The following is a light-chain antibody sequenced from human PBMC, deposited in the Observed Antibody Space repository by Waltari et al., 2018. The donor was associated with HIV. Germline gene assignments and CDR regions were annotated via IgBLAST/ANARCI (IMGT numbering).Light chain of an antibody. CDR2: GAF. CDR1: QSLDNNY. CDR3: QQYATSWT. Sequence: EIVLTQSPGTLSLSPGQTATLSCRASQSLDNNYVAWYQQRPGQAPRLLMYGAFRRAAGIPDRFSGSGSGTEFTLTINRLEPEDFAVYYCQQYATSWTFGQGTKVEIK. V-gene: IGKV3-20*01. J-gene: IGKJ1*01.